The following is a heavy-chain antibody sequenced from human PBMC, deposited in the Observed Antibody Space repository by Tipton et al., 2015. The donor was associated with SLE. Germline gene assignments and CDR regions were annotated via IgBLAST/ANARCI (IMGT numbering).Heavy chain of an antibody. V-gene: IGHV3-11*01. CDR1: GFTFNDYY. CDR3: ARDLEGWFDP. J-gene: IGHJ5*02. CDR2: ISSSGNTI. Sequence: SLRLSCAASGFTFNDYYMTWIRQAPGKGLEWVSYISSSGNTIYYADSVKGRFTISRDNSKNTLYLQINSLRAEDTVVYYCARDLEGWFDPWGQGTLVTVSS.